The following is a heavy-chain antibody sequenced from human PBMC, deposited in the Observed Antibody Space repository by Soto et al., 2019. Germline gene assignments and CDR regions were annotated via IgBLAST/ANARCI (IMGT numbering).Heavy chain of an antibody. CDR1: GYSISSGYY. V-gene: IGHV4-34*01. J-gene: IGHJ5*02. CDR3: ARGGNYYDSSGYYQTCFDP. CDR2: INHSGST. D-gene: IGHD3-22*01. Sequence: SETLSLTCAVSGYSISSGYYWSWIRQPPGKGLEWSGEINHSGSTNYNTSLKSRVTISVDTSKNQFSLKLSSVTAADTAVYYCARGGNYYDSSGYYQTCFDPWGQGTLVTVSS.